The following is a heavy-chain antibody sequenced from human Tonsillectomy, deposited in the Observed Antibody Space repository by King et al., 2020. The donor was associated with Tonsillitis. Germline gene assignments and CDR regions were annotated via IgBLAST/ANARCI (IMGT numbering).Heavy chain of an antibody. CDR3: TRGDDSSGYYWSFDY. CDR2: IPYDGSNK. CDR1: GFTFSGYG. V-gene: IGHV3-33*05. J-gene: IGHJ4*02. D-gene: IGHD3-22*01. Sequence: HVQLVESGGGVVQPGRSLRLSCAASGFTFSGYGMHWVRQAPGKGLEWVAVIPYDGSNKYYADSLKGRFTISRDNSKNTLFLRMNSRRAEDTAVYYCTRGDDSSGYYWSFDYWGQGTLVTVSS.